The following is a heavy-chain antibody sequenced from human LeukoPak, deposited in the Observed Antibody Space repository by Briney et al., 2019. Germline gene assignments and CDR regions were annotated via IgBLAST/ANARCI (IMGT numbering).Heavy chain of an antibody. D-gene: IGHD2-21*01. Sequence: GRSLRLSCAASGFIFSHYGMHWVRQAPGKGLEWVAVIQNDASTENFADSVKGRFTISRDNSKNTVFLQMNSLRVEDTAVYFCARELSQIVWGGLDYGGQGTLVSVSS. CDR3: ARELSQIVWGGLDY. J-gene: IGHJ4*02. V-gene: IGHV3-33*05. CDR1: GFIFSHYG. CDR2: IQNDASTE.